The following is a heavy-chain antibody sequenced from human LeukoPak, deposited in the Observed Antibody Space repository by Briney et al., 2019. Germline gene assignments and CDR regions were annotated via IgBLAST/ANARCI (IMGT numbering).Heavy chain of an antibody. D-gene: IGHD1-26*01. CDR3: ARDSGGYLRYYYYYMDV. CDR2: IYYSGST. V-gene: IGHV4-59*01. CDR1: VGSISSYY. J-gene: IGHJ6*03. Sequence: PSETLSLTCTVSVGSISSYYWSWIRQPPGKGLEWIGYIYYSGSTNYNPSLKSRVTISVDTSKNQFSLQLSSVTAADTAVYYCARDSGGYLRYYYYYMDVWGKGTTVTVSS.